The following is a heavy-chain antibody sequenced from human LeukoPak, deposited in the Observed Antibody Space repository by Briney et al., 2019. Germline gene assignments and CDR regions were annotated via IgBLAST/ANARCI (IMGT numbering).Heavy chain of an antibody. CDR2: MNPNSGNT. CDR1: GYTFTSYD. Sequence: VASVKVSCKASGYTFTSYDINWVRQATGQGLEWMGWMNPNSGNTGYAQKFQGGVTMTRNTSISTAYMELSSLRSEDTAVYYCARGANYYGSAFDIWGQGTMVTVSS. J-gene: IGHJ3*02. D-gene: IGHD3-10*01. V-gene: IGHV1-8*01. CDR3: ARGANYYGSAFDI.